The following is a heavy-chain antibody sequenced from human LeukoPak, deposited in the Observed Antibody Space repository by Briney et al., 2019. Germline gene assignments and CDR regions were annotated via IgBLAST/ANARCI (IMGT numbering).Heavy chain of an antibody. CDR1: GFAFSDFR. V-gene: IGHV3-21*05. CDR3: ARDDNWGFDY. J-gene: IGHJ4*02. D-gene: IGHD7-27*01. CDR2: IRGSGSGM. Sequence: GGSLTLSCAASGFAFSDFRMNWVREAPGKGLEGVANIRGSGSGMGRGNYYADSVQGRFTISRDNAKNSLYLQMNSLRAEDTAFYYCARDDNWGFDYWGQGALVTVSS.